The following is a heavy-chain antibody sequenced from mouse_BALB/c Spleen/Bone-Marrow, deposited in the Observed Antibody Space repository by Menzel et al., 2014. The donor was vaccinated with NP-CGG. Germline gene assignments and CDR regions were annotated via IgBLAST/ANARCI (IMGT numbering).Heavy chain of an antibody. CDR2: ISYSGIT. Sequence: EVKLQESGPGLVNPSQSLSLTCTVTGYSITSDYAWNWIRQFPGNKLEWMGYISYSGITSYNPSLKSQISITRDTSKNQFFLQLNSVTTEDTATYYCARRYYAMDYWGQGTSVTVSS. V-gene: IGHV3-2*02. CDR3: ARRYYAMDY. CDR1: GYSITSDYA. J-gene: IGHJ4*01.